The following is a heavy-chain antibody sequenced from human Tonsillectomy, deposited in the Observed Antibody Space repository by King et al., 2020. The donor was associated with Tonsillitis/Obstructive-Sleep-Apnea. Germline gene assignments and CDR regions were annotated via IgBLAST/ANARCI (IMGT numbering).Heavy chain of an antibody. CDR3: ARAPGGSDYFDY. Sequence: QLVQSGGGLVQPGGSLRLSCAASGFTFSSYDMHGVRQATGKGLEWVSAFGTAGDTYYPGSVKGRFTISRENARNSFYLQMNSLRAGDTAVYYCARAPGGSDYFDYWGQGTLVTVSS. CDR1: GFTFSSYD. V-gene: IGHV3-13*01. D-gene: IGHD1-26*01. CDR2: FGTAGDT. J-gene: IGHJ4*02.